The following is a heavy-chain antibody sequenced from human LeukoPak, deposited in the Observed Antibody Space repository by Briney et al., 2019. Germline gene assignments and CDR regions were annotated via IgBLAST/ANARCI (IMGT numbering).Heavy chain of an antibody. D-gene: IGHD3-9*01. CDR2: ISAYNGNT. Sequence: EASVKVSCKASGYTFTSYGISWVRQAPRQALEWMGWISAYNGNTNYAQKLQGRVTMTTETSTSTAYMELRSLRSDDTAVYYCARRTTYYDILTGYYTDWFDPWGQGTLVTVSS. CDR1: GYTFTSYG. V-gene: IGHV1-18*01. J-gene: IGHJ5*02. CDR3: ARRTTYYDILTGYYTDWFDP.